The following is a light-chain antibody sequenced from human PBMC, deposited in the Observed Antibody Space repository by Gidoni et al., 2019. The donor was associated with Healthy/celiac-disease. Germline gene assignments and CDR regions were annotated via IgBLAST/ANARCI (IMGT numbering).Light chain of an antibody. V-gene: IGKV3-11*01. CDR2: DAS. Sequence: EIVLTQSPATLSLSPGERATLSCRASQSVSSYLAWYQQKPGQAPRLLIYDASNRATGIPARFSGSGPGTDFTLTISSLEPEDFAVYYCQQRSNWPRTFXXXTKVEIK. CDR3: QQRSNWPRT. J-gene: IGKJ1*01. CDR1: QSVSSY.